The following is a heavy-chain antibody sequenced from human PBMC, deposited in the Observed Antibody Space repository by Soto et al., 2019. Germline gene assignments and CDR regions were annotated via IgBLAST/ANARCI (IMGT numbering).Heavy chain of an antibody. J-gene: IGHJ5*02. CDR2: IYHSGST. CDR1: GGSISSGGYS. D-gene: IGHD3-10*01. Sequence: TLSLTCAVSGGSISSGGYSWSWIRQPPGKGLEWIGYIYHSGSTYYNPSLTSRLTMSVDKSKNQFSLNLTSVTAADTAVYYCARARLGTLFRGFNWLGPWGPGTLVTVSS. V-gene: IGHV4-30-2*01. CDR3: ARARLGTLFRGFNWLGP.